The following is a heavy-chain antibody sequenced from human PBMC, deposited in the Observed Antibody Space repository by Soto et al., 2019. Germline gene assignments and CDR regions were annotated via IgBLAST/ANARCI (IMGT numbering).Heavy chain of an antibody. V-gene: IGHV1-2*02. CDR3: ASNSGYSSGWYPSYWYFDL. CDR2: INPNSGGT. D-gene: IGHD6-19*01. J-gene: IGHJ2*01. Sequence: QVQLVQSGAEVKKPGASVKVSCKASGYTFTGYYMHWVRQAPGQGLEWMGWINPNSGGTNYAQKFQGRVTITADKSTSTAYMELSSLRSEDTAVYYCASNSGYSSGWYPSYWYFDLWGRGTLVTVSS. CDR1: GYTFTGYY.